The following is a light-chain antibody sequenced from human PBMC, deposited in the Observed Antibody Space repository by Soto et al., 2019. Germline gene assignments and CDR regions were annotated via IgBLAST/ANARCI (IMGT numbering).Light chain of an antibody. CDR2: DVS. CDR1: SNDVGGYDY. Sequence: QSVLTQPASVSGSPGQSITISCTGTSNDVGGYDYVSWYQHHPGKAPKLMIYDVSDRPSGVANRFSGSKSGNTASLTISGLQAEDEADYYCSSYTSSSTSVFGTGTKLTVL. V-gene: IGLV2-14*03. CDR3: SSYTSSSTSV. J-gene: IGLJ1*01.